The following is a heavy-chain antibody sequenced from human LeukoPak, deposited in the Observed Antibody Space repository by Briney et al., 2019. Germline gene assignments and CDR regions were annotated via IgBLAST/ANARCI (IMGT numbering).Heavy chain of an antibody. CDR3: TRDSHSRSYDILTGYYNPDYYYMDV. CDR2: IRIKAYGGTT. V-gene: IGHV3-49*04. Sequence: GGSLRLSCTASGFTFGDYAMSWVREAPGKGLEWVCFIRIKAYGGTTEYAASVKGRFTISRDDSKSIAYLKMNSLKTEDTAVYYCTRDSHSRSYDILTGYYNPDYYYMDVWGKGPTVTVSS. D-gene: IGHD3-9*01. CDR1: GFTFGDYA. J-gene: IGHJ6*03.